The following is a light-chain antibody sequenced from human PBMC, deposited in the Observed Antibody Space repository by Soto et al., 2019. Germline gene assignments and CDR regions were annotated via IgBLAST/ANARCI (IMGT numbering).Light chain of an antibody. CDR2: GAS. Sequence: EIMLTQSPGTLSLSPGERATLSCRASHSFSNNCLAWYQQKPGQAPRLLIYGASVRATGTPARFSGSGSGTAFTLTISSLEPEDFALYYCQQRSTWPTFGQGTRLEI. J-gene: IGKJ5*01. V-gene: IGKV3D-20*02. CDR1: HSFSNNC. CDR3: QQRSTWPT.